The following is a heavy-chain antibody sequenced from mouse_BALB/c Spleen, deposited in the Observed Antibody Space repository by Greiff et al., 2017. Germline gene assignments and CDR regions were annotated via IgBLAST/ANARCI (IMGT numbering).Heavy chain of an antibody. Sequence: EVQGVESGGGLVKPGGSLKLSCAASGFTFSSYTMSWVRQTPEKRLEWVATISSGGGNTYYPDSVKGRFTISRDNAKNNLYLQMSSLRSEDTALYYCARSYYRSYYYAMDYWGQGTSVTVSS. CDR1: GFTFSSYT. V-gene: IGHV5-9*03. J-gene: IGHJ4*01. D-gene: IGHD2-14*01. CDR3: ARSYYRSYYYAMDY. CDR2: ISSGGGNT.